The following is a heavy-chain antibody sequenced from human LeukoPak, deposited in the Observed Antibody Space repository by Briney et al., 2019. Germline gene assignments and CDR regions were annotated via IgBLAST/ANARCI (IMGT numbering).Heavy chain of an antibody. CDR1: GLIFSNYA. CDR2: ISGSGDTT. Sequence: PGGSLRLSCATSGLIFSNYAVNWVRQAPGKGLEWVSIISGSGDTTYYADSVKGRFTISRDNSKNTLYLQMNSLRAEDTALYYCARNPGYSYGNGAFDIWGQGTMVTVSS. CDR3: ARNPGYSYGNGAFDI. D-gene: IGHD5-18*01. V-gene: IGHV3-23*01. J-gene: IGHJ3*02.